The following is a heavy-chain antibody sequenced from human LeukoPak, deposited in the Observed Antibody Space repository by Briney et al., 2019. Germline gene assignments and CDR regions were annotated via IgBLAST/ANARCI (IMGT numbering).Heavy chain of an antibody. CDR3: ARKYHTYYDILTGHTQHWYFDL. Sequence: GGSLRLSCAASGFTFSSYSMNWVRQAPGKGLEWVSSISSSSYIYYADSVKGRFTISRDNAKNSLYLQMNSLRAEDTAVYYCARKYHTYYDILTGHTQHWYFDLWGRGTLVTVSS. V-gene: IGHV3-21*01. CDR2: ISSSSYI. CDR1: GFTFSSYS. J-gene: IGHJ2*01. D-gene: IGHD3-9*01.